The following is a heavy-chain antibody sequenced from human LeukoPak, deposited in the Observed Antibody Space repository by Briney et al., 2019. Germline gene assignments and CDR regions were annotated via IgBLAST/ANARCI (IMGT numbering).Heavy chain of an antibody. V-gene: IGHV4-38-2*02. CDR3: ARFRGPDAFDI. D-gene: IGHD5-24*01. J-gene: IGHJ3*02. Sequence: AETLSLTCTVSGYSISSDYYWGWLRQPPGKGLEWIASIYHSGSTYYNPSLKSRVTISVDTSKNHISLTLSSVTAADTAVYFCARFRGPDAFDIWGQGTMVTVSS. CDR1: GYSISSDYY. CDR2: IYHSGST.